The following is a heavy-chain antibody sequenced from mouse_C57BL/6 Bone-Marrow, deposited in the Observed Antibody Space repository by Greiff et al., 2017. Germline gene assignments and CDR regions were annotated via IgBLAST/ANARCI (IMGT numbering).Heavy chain of an antibody. V-gene: IGHV3-1*01. J-gene: IGHJ3*01. CDR2: ISYSGST. Sequence: DVMLVESGPGMVKPSQSLSLTCTVTGYSITSGYDWHWIRHFPGNKLEWMGYISYSGSTNYNPSLKSRISITHDTSKNHFFLKLNSVTTEDTATYYCARGGDYAWFAYWGQGTLVTVSA. CDR3: ARGGDYAWFAY. D-gene: IGHD2-4*01. CDR1: GYSITSGYD.